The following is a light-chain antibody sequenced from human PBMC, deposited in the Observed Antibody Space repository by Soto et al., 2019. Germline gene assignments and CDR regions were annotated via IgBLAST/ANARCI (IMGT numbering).Light chain of an antibody. J-gene: IGKJ3*01. CDR3: HQYGRSPRFT. CDR2: GAS. Sequence: EIVLTQSPGTLSLSPGERATLSCRASQSVSSSYFAWYQQKPGQAPRLLIYGASSSATGIPDRFSGSGSGTDFTLTISRLEPEDFAVYYCHQYGRSPRFTFGPGTKVDIK. V-gene: IGKV3-20*01. CDR1: QSVSSSY.